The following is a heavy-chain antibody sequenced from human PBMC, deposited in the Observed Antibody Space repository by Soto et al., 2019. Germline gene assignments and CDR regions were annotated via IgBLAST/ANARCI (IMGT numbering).Heavy chain of an antibody. CDR3: ARDIHYSNYEEDYYYYSGMDV. J-gene: IGHJ6*02. D-gene: IGHD4-4*01. CDR2: IIPIFGTA. V-gene: IGHV1-69*13. CDR1: GGTFSSYA. Sequence: ASVKVSCKASGGTFSSYAISWVRQAPGQGLEWMGGIIPIFGTANYAQKFQGIVTITADESTSTAYMELSSLRSEDTAVYYCARDIHYSNYEEDYYYYSGMDVWGQGTTVTVSS.